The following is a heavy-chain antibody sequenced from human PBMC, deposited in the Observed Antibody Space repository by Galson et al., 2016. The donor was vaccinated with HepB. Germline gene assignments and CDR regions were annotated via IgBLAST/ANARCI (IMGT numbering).Heavy chain of an antibody. CDR3: ARDAVAVAGTLHFYFYGMDV. CDR1: GGTFSSYA. J-gene: IGHJ6*02. CDR2: SVPILGMA. V-gene: IGHV1-69*04. Sequence: SVKVSCKASGGTFSSYAFGWVRQAPGQGLEWMGRSVPILGMANYAQKFQGRVTITADKSTSTVYMELSSLRSEDTAMYYCARDAVAVAGTLHFYFYGMDVWGHGTTVTVSS. D-gene: IGHD6-19*01.